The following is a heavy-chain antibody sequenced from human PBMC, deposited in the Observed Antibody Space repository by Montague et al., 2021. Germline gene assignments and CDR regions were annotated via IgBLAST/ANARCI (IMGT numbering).Heavy chain of an antibody. CDR3: ARVNSSSWYFDY. V-gene: IGHV6-1*01. Sequence: RYNDYAISVKSRITINPDTSKNQFSLQLNSVTPEDTAVYYCARVNSSSWYFDYWGQGILVTVSS. D-gene: IGHD6-13*01. J-gene: IGHJ4*02. CDR2: RYN.